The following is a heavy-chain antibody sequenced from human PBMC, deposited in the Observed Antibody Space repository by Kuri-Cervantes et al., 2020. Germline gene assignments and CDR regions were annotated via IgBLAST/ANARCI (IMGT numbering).Heavy chain of an antibody. CDR2: INPNSGGT. CDR3: ARENSGSYFDY. J-gene: IGHJ4*02. CDR1: GYTFTGYY. Sequence: ASVKVSCKASGYTFTGYYMHWVRQAPGQGLEWMGWINPNSGGTNYAQKFQGRATITTDESTSTAYMELSSLRSEDTAVYYCARENSGSYFDYWGQGTLVTVSS. D-gene: IGHD1-26*01. V-gene: IGHV1-2*02.